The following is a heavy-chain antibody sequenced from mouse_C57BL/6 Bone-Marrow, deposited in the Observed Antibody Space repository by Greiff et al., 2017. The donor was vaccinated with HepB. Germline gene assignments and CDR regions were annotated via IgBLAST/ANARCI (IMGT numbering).Heavy chain of an antibody. V-gene: IGHV3-6*01. CDR1: GYSITSGYY. CDR2: ISYDGSN. D-gene: IGHD1-1*01. CDR3: ARLLRAAMDY. Sequence: EVQRVESGPGLVKPSQSLSLTCSVTGYSITSGYYWNWIRQFPGNKLEWMGYISYDGSNNYNPSLKNRISITRDTSKNQFFLKLNSVTTEDTATYYCARLLRAAMDYWGQGTSVTVSS. J-gene: IGHJ4*01.